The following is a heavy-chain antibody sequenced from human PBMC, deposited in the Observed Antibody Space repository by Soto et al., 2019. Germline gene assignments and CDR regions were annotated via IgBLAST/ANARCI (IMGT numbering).Heavy chain of an antibody. Sequence: QVQLQESGPGRVQPSQTLSLTCSVSGGSINNGVYFWRWIRQHPGKGLEWIGYVHAGGSTYYNPSLKGRVAMSIDTSKNQFYLNLKSVTAADTAVFYCVRGFVEAAMALDYWGPGTLITVSS. V-gene: IGHV4-31*03. CDR2: VHAGGST. CDR3: VRGFVEAAMALDY. CDR1: GGSINNGVYF. D-gene: IGHD5-18*01. J-gene: IGHJ4*02.